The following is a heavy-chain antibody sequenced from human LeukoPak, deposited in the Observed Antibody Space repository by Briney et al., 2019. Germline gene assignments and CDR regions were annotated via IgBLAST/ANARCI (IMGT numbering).Heavy chain of an antibody. D-gene: IGHD3-22*01. Sequence: PGGSLRLSCAASGFTFSSYWMSWVRQAPGKGLEWVANIKQDGSEKYYVDSVKGRFTISRDNAKNSLYLQMNSLRAEDTAVYYCARDHYSSGSTQIGVYYYDSSGYPLGFWGQGTLVTVSS. CDR1: GFTFSSYW. V-gene: IGHV3-7*01. CDR2: IKQDGSEK. J-gene: IGHJ4*02. CDR3: ARDHYSSGSTQIGVYYYDSSGYPLGF.